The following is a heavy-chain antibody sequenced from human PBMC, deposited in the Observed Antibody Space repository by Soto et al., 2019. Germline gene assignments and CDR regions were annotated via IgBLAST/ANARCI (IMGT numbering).Heavy chain of an antibody. CDR2: VDSSSSDT. J-gene: IGHJ6*02. D-gene: IGHD3-10*01. CDR1: GFTFSSYS. Sequence: GGSLRLSCGASGFTFSSYSMNWVRQAPGKGLEWVACVDSSSSDTFYAASVKGRVTVSRDDAKKSLYLQMNNLRVDDTAVYYCTRGDMLLVRGVIEHYFGLDVWGQGTTVTVSS. V-gene: IGHV3-21*01. CDR3: TRGDMLLVRGVIEHYFGLDV.